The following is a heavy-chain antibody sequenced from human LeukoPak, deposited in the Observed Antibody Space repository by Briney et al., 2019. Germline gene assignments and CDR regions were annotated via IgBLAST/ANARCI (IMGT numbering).Heavy chain of an antibody. Sequence: GGSLRLSRAASGFTFSSYAMSWVRQAPGKGLEWVAVISHDGSNKYYADSVKGRFTISRDNSKNTLYLQMNSLRAEDTAVYYCAKEATEYDSSGYYYNHDDAFDIWGQGTMVTVSS. CDR2: ISHDGSNK. CDR3: AKEATEYDSSGYYYNHDDAFDI. V-gene: IGHV3-30*18. J-gene: IGHJ3*02. D-gene: IGHD3-22*01. CDR1: GFTFSSYA.